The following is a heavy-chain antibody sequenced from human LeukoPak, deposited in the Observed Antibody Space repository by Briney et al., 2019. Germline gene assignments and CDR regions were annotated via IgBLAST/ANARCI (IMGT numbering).Heavy chain of an antibody. V-gene: IGHV3-48*01. Sequence: GGSLRLSCAASGFTFSSHPMIRVRQAPGKGLECVSYISGSSDARHYADSVMGRFTISRDNAENSLYLQMNSLRVEDTAVYYCARVVGGLSGADYWGQGTLVTVSS. CDR2: ISGSSDAR. D-gene: IGHD1-26*01. CDR3: ARVVGGLSGADY. J-gene: IGHJ4*02. CDR1: GFTFSSHP.